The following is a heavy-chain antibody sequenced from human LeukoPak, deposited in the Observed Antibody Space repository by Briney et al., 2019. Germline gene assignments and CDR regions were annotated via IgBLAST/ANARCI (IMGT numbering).Heavy chain of an antibody. V-gene: IGHV3-66*02. CDR3: ARNRYYGLDV. CDR1: GFTFNMYW. J-gene: IGHJ6*02. CDR2: IFSGGST. Sequence: GGSLRLSCAASGFTFNMYWMTWVRQAPGKGLEWVSVIFSGGSTYHADSVKGRFTISRDNSKNTLYLQMNSLRVDDTSVYYCARNRYYGLDVWGQGTTVTVSS.